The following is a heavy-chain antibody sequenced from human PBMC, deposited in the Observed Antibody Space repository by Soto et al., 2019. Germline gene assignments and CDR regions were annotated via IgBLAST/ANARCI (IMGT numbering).Heavy chain of an antibody. J-gene: IGHJ3*01. CDR3: SRDQSGAADF. Sequence: QVQLQESGPELVEPSETLSLTCTVSGDSIKSNSWNWIRQSAERGLQWIGRISAAGTPNYIPSLKDRFTLSIDTLRNQFSLSLKFVTAADSAVYFCSRDQSGAADFWGRGTAVTIS. CDR2: ISAAGTP. V-gene: IGHV4-4*07. D-gene: IGHD7-27*01. CDR1: GDSIKSNS.